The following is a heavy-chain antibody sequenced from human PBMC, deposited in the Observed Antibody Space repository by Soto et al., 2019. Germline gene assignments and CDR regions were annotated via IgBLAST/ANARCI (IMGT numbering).Heavy chain of an antibody. CDR3: AREYTYGSNFFDC. CDR2: ISHSGST. V-gene: IGHV4-31*03. Sequence: QVQLQESGPGLVKPSQTLSLTCTVSGGSISSAAYYWSWIRQHPGKGLEWIGYISHSGSTYYTPSLKSRVSISAATSKNQFSVNLTSVTVADTAVYYCAREYTYGSNFFDCWGQGALVTVSS. D-gene: IGHD5-18*01. CDR1: GGSISSAAYY. J-gene: IGHJ4*02.